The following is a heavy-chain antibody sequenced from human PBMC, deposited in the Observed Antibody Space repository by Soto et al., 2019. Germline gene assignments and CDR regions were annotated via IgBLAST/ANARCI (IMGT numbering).Heavy chain of an antibody. CDR3: AKEAVNAYHPVDS. CDR2: IIPIFGTA. J-gene: IGHJ4*02. Sequence: GALVKVSCKASGGTFSSYAISWARQAPGQGLEWMGGIIPIFGTANYAQKFQGRVTITADESTSTAYMELSSLRSEDTAIYYCAKEAVNAYHPVDSWGQGALVTVSS. D-gene: IGHD3-16*01. V-gene: IGHV1-69*13. CDR1: GGTFSSYA.